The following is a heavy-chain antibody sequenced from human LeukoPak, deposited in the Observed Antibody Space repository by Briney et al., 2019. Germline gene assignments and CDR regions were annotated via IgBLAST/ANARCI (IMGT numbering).Heavy chain of an antibody. CDR2: INHSGST. Sequence: PSETLSLTCAVYGGSFSGYYWSWIRQPPGKGLEWIGEINHSGSTNYNPSLKSRVTISVDTSKNQFSLKLSSVTAADTAVYYCAREGSGSYGWYFNYWGQGTLVTVSS. V-gene: IGHV4-34*01. J-gene: IGHJ4*02. D-gene: IGHD1-26*01. CDR3: AREGSGSYGWYFNY. CDR1: GGSFSGYY.